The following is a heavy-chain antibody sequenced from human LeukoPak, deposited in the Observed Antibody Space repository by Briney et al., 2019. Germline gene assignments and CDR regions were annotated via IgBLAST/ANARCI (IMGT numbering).Heavy chain of an antibody. D-gene: IGHD3-10*01. Sequence: GGSLRLSCAASGFTFSSYGMHWVRQAPGKGLEWVSAISGSGGSTYYADSVKGRFTISRDNSKNTLYLQMNSLRAEDTAVYYCAKVSFGSGSCDYWGQGTLVTVSS. CDR3: AKVSFGSGSCDY. CDR1: GFTFSSYG. J-gene: IGHJ4*02. V-gene: IGHV3-23*01. CDR2: ISGSGGST.